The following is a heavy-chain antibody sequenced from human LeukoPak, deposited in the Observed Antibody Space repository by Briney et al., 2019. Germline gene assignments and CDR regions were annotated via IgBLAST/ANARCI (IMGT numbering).Heavy chain of an antibody. CDR3: ARDGSDQLLYHDYYYGMDV. D-gene: IGHD2-2*02. J-gene: IGHJ6*02. V-gene: IGHV4-4*07. CDR2: TQTCGNT. CDR1: ARSTSIYS. Sequence: PSETLSLTCTVSARSTSIYSWSWNRQPAGGGMEWIGPTQTCGNTNSHPSLKSRVTMSVDTSKNPSALKLSSVTAADTAVYYWARDGSDQLLYHDYYYGMDVWGQGTTVTVSS.